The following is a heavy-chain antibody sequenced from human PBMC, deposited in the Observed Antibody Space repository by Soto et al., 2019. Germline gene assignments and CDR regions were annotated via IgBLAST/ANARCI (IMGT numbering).Heavy chain of an antibody. V-gene: IGHV4-31*03. CDR2: IYYSGNT. D-gene: IGHD1-20*01. Sequence: QVQLQESGPGLVKPSQTLSLTCTVSGGSISSGGNYWSWIRQHPGKGLEWIGYIYYSGNTYCNPSLKSRVTISIDTSKNQFSLKLSSVTAADTAVYYCARDQEVGIRGLPFGFDPWGQGTLVTVSS. CDR1: GGSISSGGNY. CDR3: ARDQEVGIRGLPFGFDP. J-gene: IGHJ5*02.